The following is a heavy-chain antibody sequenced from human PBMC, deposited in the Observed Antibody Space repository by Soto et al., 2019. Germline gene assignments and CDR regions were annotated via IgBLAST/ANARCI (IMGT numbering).Heavy chain of an antibody. CDR2: FDPDDGDT. J-gene: IGHJ5*02. D-gene: IGHD2-15*01. Sequence: QVQLVQSGAEVKKPGASVKVSCKVSGYTLTELSMHWVRQAPGKGLEWMGGFDPDDGDTIYAQKFQGRVTMTEDTSTDPGDMELGSLRPEATPVYYCATEVVVVVAATKSSCWFDPWCQGTLVTVSS. V-gene: IGHV1-24*01. CDR1: GYTLTELS. CDR3: ATEVVVVVAATKSSCWFDP.